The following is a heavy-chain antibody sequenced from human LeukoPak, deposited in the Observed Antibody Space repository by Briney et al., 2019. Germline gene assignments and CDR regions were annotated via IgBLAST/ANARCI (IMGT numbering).Heavy chain of an antibody. Sequence: GGSLRLSCAASGFTFSYYGMHWVRQAPGKGLEWVAVISYDGSNKYYADSVKGRFTISRDNSKNTLYLQMNSLRAEDTAVYYCALSGDGYNFFNYFDYWGQGTLVTVSS. CDR3: ALSGDGYNFFNYFDY. CDR1: GFTFSYYG. CDR2: ISYDGSNK. J-gene: IGHJ4*02. V-gene: IGHV3-30*03. D-gene: IGHD5-24*01.